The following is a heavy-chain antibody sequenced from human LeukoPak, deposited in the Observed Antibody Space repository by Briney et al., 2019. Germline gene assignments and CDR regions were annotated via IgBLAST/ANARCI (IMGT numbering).Heavy chain of an antibody. V-gene: IGHV3-9*03. CDR1: GFTFDDYA. CDR2: ISWNSGSI. Sequence: GGSLRLSCAASGFTFDDYAMHWVRQAPGKGLEWVSGISWNSGSIGYADSVKGRFTISRDNAKNSLYLQMNGLRAEDMALYYCARANGYDYVWGSYRSAFDIWGQGTMVTVSS. D-gene: IGHD3-16*02. CDR3: ARANGYDYVWGSYRSAFDI. J-gene: IGHJ3*02.